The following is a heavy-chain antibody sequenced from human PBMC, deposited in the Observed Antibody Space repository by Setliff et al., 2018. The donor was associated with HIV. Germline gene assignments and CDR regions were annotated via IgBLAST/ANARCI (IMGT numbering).Heavy chain of an antibody. J-gene: IGHJ6*03. V-gene: IGHV4-34*01. CDR3: ARVSCSSWYSIPLYYYYSMDV. CDR2: MQHSGRT. CDR1: GGSFSGYC. D-gene: IGHD6-13*01. Sequence: PSETLSLTCAVYGGSFSGYCWSWTRQPPGKGLEWTGEMQHSGRTNYNPSLRSRVTTSVDTSKSQFSLKLSSVTAADTAVYYCARVSCSSWYSIPLYYYYSMDVWGKGTTVTVFS.